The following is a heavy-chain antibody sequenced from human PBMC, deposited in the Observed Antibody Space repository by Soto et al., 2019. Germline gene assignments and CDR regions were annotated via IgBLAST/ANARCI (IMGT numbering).Heavy chain of an antibody. D-gene: IGHD2-15*01. CDR1: GFTFSSYA. CDR2: ISGSGGST. Sequence: GGSLRLSCAASGFTFSSYAMSWVRQAPEKGLEWVSAISGSGGSTYYADSVKGRFTISRDNSKNTLYLQMNSLRAEDTAVYYYAKLIGGSCYSFLDYWGQGTLVTVSS. V-gene: IGHV3-23*01. CDR3: AKLIGGSCYSFLDY. J-gene: IGHJ4*02.